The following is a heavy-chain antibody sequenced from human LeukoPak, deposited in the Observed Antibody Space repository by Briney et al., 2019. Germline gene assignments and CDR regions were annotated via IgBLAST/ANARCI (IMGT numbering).Heavy chain of an antibody. V-gene: IGHV4-34*01. CDR2: INHSGSI. J-gene: IGHJ4*02. D-gene: IGHD6-25*01. Sequence: PSETLSLTCTVYGGSFSGYYWSWIRQPPGRGLEWIGEINHSGSINYNPSLKSRVTISVDTSKNQFSLKLSSVTAADTAVYYCARDPTAAEAYGARGPLVTVS. CDR3: ARDPTAAEAY. CDR1: GGSFSGYY.